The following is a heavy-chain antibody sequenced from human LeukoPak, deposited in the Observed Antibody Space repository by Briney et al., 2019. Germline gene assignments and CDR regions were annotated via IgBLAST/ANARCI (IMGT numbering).Heavy chain of an antibody. V-gene: IGHV1-2*02. J-gene: IGHJ4*02. Sequence: ASVKVSCKASGYTFTGYYINWVRQAPGQGPEWMGWINPYSGGTDYAQKFQGRVTMTRDTSTSTVYMELSSLRSEDTAVYYCARFGTTGTEHWGQGTLVTVSS. CDR3: ARFGTTGTEH. D-gene: IGHD1-1*01. CDR1: GYTFTGYY. CDR2: INPYSGGT.